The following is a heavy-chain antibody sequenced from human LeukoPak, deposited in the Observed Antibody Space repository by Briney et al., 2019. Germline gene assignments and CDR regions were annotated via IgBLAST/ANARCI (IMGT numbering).Heavy chain of an antibody. CDR3: ARGVSYSFDY. J-gene: IGHJ4*02. CDR2: TYYRSKWYN. Sequence: SQILSLTCVISGDSVSSNSVAWNWIRQSPSRGLEWLGNTYYRSKWYNDYAASVISRITINPDTSKNQFSLQLNSVTPEDTAVYYCARGVSYSFDYWGQGTLVTVSS. D-gene: IGHD2-8*01. CDR1: GDSVSSNSVA. V-gene: IGHV6-1*01.